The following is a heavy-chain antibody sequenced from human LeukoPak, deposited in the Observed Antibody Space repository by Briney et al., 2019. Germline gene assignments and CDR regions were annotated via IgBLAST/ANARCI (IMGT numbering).Heavy chain of an antibody. V-gene: IGHV3-23*01. Sequence: GGTLRLSCAASGFNFRIHGINWVRQAPGKGLEWVSAIGVSGIHTYFADSVRGRFSISRDDSRNTVYLQMNSLRAGDTALYFCARDLSLLGLDDWGQGTLVTVSS. CDR3: ARDLSLLGLDD. D-gene: IGHD7-27*01. J-gene: IGHJ4*02. CDR2: IGVSGIHT. CDR1: GFNFRIHG.